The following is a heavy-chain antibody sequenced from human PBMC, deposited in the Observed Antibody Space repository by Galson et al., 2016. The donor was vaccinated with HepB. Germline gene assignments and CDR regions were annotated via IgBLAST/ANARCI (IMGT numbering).Heavy chain of an antibody. D-gene: IGHD2-21*02. CDR3: ARTNCGGDCPYFDC. CDR1: GFSFSSYG. J-gene: IGHJ4*02. CDR2: IWYDGSKK. Sequence: SLRLSCAASGFSFSSYGMHWVRQAPGKGLEWVAVIWYDGSKKYYADSVKGRFTISRDNSKNTLYLQMNSLRAEDTAVFYCARTNCGGDCPYFDCWGQGTLVTVSS. V-gene: IGHV3-33*01.